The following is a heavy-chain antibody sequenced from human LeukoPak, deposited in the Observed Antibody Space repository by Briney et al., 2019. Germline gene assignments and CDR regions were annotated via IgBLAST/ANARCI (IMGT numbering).Heavy chain of an antibody. CDR3: ARDTLGAAFDY. J-gene: IGHJ4*02. CDR2: IHHSGST. V-gene: IGHV4-34*01. CDR1: GGSFSGYY. Sequence: SETLSLTCAVYGGSFSGYYWGWIRQPPGKGLQWIGSIHHSGSTYYNPSLKSRVTISVDTSKNQFSLKLSSVTAANTAVYYCARDTLGAAFDYWGQGTLVTVSS. D-gene: IGHD1-26*01.